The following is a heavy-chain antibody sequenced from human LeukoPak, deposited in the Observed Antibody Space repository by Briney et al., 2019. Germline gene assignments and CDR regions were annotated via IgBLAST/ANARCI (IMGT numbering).Heavy chain of an antibody. V-gene: IGHV4-38-2*02. CDR3: ARGPTDDYVWGSYRLPFFDY. CDR1: GYSISSGYY. D-gene: IGHD3-16*02. CDR2: IYHSGST. J-gene: IGHJ4*02. Sequence: SETLSLTCTVSGYSISSGYYWGWIRQPPGKGLEWIGSIYHSGSTYHNPSLKSRVTISVDTSKNQFSLKLSSVTAADTAVYYCARGPTDDYVWGSYRLPFFDYWGQGTLVTVSS.